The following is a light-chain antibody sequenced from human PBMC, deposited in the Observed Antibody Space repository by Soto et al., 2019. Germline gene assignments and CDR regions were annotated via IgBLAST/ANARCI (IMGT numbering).Light chain of an antibody. Sequence: QSALTQPPSASGSPGQSVTISCTGTSSNIGAYNYVSWYQQHPGKAPRLMLFEVSKRPSGVPDRFSGSKSGNTASLTVSGLQPEDEAAYFCSSFAGSNIFLVFGGGTKLTVL. CDR1: SSNIGAYNY. V-gene: IGLV2-8*01. J-gene: IGLJ3*02. CDR2: EVS. CDR3: SSFAGSNIFLV.